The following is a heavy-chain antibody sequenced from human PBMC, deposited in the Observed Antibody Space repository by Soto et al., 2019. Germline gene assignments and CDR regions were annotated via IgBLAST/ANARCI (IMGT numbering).Heavy chain of an antibody. D-gene: IGHD1-26*01. J-gene: IGHJ5*02. CDR1: GGTFSSYA. CDR3: GSGGGGYPGCFDP. Sequence: QVQLVQSGAEVKQPGSSVKVSCKASGGTFSSYAISWVRQAPGQGLEWMGRIIPIFGTANYAQKFQGRVTITADESTSTANMERSALRSEPTAVYYWGSGGGGYPGCFDPWGQGTLATVSS. CDR2: IIPIFGTA. V-gene: IGHV1-69*18.